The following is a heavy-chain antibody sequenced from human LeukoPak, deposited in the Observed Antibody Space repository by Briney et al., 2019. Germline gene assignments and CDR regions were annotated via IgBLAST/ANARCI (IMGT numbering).Heavy chain of an antibody. J-gene: IGHJ4*02. CDR2: IKEDGTYT. V-gene: IGHV3-74*01. D-gene: IGHD3-9*01. Sequence: GGSLRLSCAASGFSFSKYWMHWVRHTPGEGLVWVSRIKEDGTYTSYADSVKGRFTISRDNARNTVFLQMNSLRAEDTAVYYCARDFDMGITPGDDFDFWGQGTLVTVSS. CDR3: ARDFDMGITPGDDFDF. CDR1: GFSFSKYW.